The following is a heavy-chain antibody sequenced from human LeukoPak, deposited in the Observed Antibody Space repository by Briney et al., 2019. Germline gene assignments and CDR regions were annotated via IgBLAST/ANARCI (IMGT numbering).Heavy chain of an antibody. D-gene: IGHD2-2*01. CDR1: GFTFSSYS. V-gene: IGHV3-21*01. CDR3: ASVDTACSSTSCYYP. Sequence: PGGSLRLSCAASGFTFSSYSMNWVHQAPGKGLEWVSSISSSSSYIYYADSVKGRFTISRDNAKNSLYLQMNSLRAEDTAVYYCASVDTACSSTSCYYPWGQGTLVTVS. J-gene: IGHJ5*02. CDR2: ISSSSSYI.